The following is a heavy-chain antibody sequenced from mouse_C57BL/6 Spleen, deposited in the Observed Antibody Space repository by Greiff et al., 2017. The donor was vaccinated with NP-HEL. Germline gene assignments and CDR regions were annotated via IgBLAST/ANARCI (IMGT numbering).Heavy chain of an antibody. D-gene: IGHD2-2*01. CDR3: ARGYGYDGHGAY. J-gene: IGHJ3*01. CDR1: GYTFTDYY. V-gene: IGHV1-26*01. Sequence: EVQLQQSGPELVKPGASVKISCKASGYTFTDYYMNWVKQSHGKSLEWIGDINPNNGGTSYNQKFKGKATLTVDKSSSTAYMELRSLTSEDSAVYYCARGYGYDGHGAYWGQGTLVTVSA. CDR2: INPNNGGT.